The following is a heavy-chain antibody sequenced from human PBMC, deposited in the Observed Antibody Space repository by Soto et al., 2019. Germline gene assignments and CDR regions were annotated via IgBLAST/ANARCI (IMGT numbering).Heavy chain of an antibody. CDR3: ARGCTNAVCYGDP. V-gene: IGHV3-74*03. CDR1: GFTFSTYA. CDR2: ISGDGRST. J-gene: IGHJ5*02. D-gene: IGHD2-8*01. Sequence: GGSLRLSCAASGFTFSTYAMSWVRQTPGKGLVWVSRISGDGRSTTYADSVKGRFTVSRDNAKNTLFLQLNSLRAEDTAVYYCARGCTNAVCYGDPWGQGTLVTVSS.